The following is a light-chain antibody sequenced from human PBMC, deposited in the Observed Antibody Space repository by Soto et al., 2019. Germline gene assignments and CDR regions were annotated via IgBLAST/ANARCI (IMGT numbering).Light chain of an antibody. CDR1: QGISSY. J-gene: IGKJ1*01. V-gene: IGKV1-9*01. Sequence: DIQLTQSPSFLSASVGDRVTITCRASQGISSYLAWYQQKQGKAPNXLIHTASTLQSGVPSRFSGSGSGTELTITISSLQPEDFETYYCQQRNSYPITFGQGTKVDIK. CDR2: TAS. CDR3: QQRNSYPIT.